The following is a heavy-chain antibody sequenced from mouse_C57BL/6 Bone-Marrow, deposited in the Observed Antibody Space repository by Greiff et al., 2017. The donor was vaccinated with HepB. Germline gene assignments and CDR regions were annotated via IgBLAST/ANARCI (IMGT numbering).Heavy chain of an antibody. CDR2: IYIGNGYT. Sequence: VQLKESGAELVRPGSSVKMSCKTSGYTFTSYGINWVKQRPGQGLEWIGYIYIGNGYTEYNEKFKGKATLTVDTSSSTAYMQLSSLTSEDSAIYFCASQGGSSDYAMDYWGKGTSVTVSS. CDR1: GYTFTSYG. V-gene: IGHV1-58*01. CDR3: ASQGGSSDYAMDY. J-gene: IGHJ4*01. D-gene: IGHD1-1*01.